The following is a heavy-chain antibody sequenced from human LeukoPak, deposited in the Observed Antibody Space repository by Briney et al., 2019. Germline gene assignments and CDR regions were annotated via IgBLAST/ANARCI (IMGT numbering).Heavy chain of an antibody. CDR3: AKDRQQLANLEY. CDR2: IGGSGDST. J-gene: IGHJ4*02. V-gene: IGHV3-23*01. D-gene: IGHD6-13*01. Sequence: GGSLRLSCAATGFTFSTYGMTWVRQAPGKGLEWVSGIGGSGDSTYYADSVKGRFTISRDNSKNTVYLQMNSLRVEDTAVYYCAKDRQQLANLEYWGQGTLVIVTS. CDR1: GFTFSTYG.